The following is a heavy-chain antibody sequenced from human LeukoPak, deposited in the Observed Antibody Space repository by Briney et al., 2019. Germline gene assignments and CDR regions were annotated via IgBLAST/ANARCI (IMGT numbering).Heavy chain of an antibody. CDR1: GFTFSGSA. CDR3: TRLEWELLGDY. CDR2: IRSKANSYAT. J-gene: IGHJ4*02. V-gene: IGHV3-73*01. D-gene: IGHD1-26*01. Sequence: GGSLRLSCAASGFTFSGSAMHGVRQASGKGLEGVGRIRSKANSYATAYAASVKGRFTISRDDSKNTAYLQMNSLNTEDTAVYYCTRLEWELLGDYWGQGTLVTVSS.